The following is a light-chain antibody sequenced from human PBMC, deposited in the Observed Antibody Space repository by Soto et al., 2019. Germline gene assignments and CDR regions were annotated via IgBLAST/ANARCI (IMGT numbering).Light chain of an antibody. CDR1: SSDVGGYNY. CDR3: CSYVGRNTYV. Sequence: QSALTQPRSASGSPGQSITISCTGTSSDVGGYNYVSWYQQHPAKAPKLIIFDVSKRPSGVPNRFSGSKSGNTASLPISGLRAEDEADYYCCSYVGRNTYVFGTGTKLTVL. J-gene: IGLJ1*01. V-gene: IGLV2-11*01. CDR2: DVS.